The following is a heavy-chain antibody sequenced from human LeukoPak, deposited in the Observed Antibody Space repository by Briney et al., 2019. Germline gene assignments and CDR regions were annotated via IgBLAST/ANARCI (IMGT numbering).Heavy chain of an antibody. CDR1: GESSSSSIYY. CDR3: AREYTLYRSGWFLDY. J-gene: IGHJ4*02. V-gene: IGHV4-39*07. Sequence: SETLSLTCAVSGESSSSSIYYWGWIRQPPGKGLEWIGSIDYSGSTYYNPSLKSRATISIDTSKNQLSLKLSSVTAADTALYYCAREYTLYRSGWFLDYWGQGTVVTVSS. D-gene: IGHD6-19*01. CDR2: IDYSGST.